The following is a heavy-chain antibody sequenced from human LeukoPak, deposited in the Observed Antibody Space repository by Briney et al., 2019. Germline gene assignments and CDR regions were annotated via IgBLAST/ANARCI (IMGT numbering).Heavy chain of an antibody. D-gene: IGHD6-13*01. V-gene: IGHV4-59*08. CDR2: IYYSGST. J-gene: IGHJ4*02. CDR1: GGSLSSYY. Sequence: PSETLSLTCTVSGGSLSSYYWSWIRQPPGKGLEWIGYIYYSGSTNYSPSLKGRVTISVDTSKNQFSLKLTSVTAADTAVYYCARHPAAADLDYWGQGTLVTVSS. CDR3: ARHPAAADLDY.